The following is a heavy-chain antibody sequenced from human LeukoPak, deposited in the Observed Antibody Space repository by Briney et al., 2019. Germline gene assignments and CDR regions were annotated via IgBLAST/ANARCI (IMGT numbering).Heavy chain of an antibody. J-gene: IGHJ4*02. V-gene: IGHV3-7*01. CDR2: IKQDGSEK. CDR1: GFSFSTYW. Sequence: GGSLRLSCAASGFSFSTYWMNWVRQAPGKGLEWVATIKQDGSEKYYVDSVKGRFTISRDNANHSLYLQMNSLRAEDTAVYYCARDKLSNYGSGTLDYWGQGTLVTVSS. CDR3: ARDKLSNYGSGTLDY. D-gene: IGHD3-10*01.